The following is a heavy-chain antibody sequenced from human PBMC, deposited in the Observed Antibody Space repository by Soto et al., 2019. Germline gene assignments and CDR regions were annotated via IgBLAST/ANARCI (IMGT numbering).Heavy chain of an antibody. J-gene: IGHJ5*02. CDR1: GGTFSSYA. Sequence: SVKVSCKASGGTFSSYAISWVRQAPGQGLEWMGGIIPIFGTANYAQKFQGRVTITADESTSTAYMELSSLRSEDTAVYYCARGRAAAFLGWFDHWGQGTLVTVSS. D-gene: IGHD6-13*01. CDR3: ARGRAAAFLGWFDH. V-gene: IGHV1-69*13. CDR2: IIPIFGTA.